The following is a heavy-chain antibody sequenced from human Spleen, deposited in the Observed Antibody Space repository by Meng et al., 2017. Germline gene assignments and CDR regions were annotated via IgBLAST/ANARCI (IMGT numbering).Heavy chain of an antibody. CDR3: ARLADIGYYFGY. D-gene: IGHD5-12*01. V-gene: IGHV3-53*05. CDR2: IYSGGST. Sequence: GGSLRLSCAVSGFTVNNNYMTWVRQAPGKGLEWVSVIYSGGSTYNADSLKGRFSISRDNSKSTVYLQMDRLRFEDTAVYYCARLADIGYYFGYWGQGTLVTVSS. J-gene: IGHJ4*02. CDR1: GFTVNNNY.